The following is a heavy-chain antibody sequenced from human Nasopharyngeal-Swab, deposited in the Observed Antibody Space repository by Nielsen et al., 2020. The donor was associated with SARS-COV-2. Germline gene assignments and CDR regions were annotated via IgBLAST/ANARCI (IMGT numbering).Heavy chain of an antibody. CDR2: IYYSGTT. CDR1: GDSISTGRYS. D-gene: IGHD6-13*01. CDR3: ARWSSWYNWLDP. J-gene: IGHJ5*02. V-gene: IGHV4-39*01. Sequence: SETLSLTCAVSGDSISTGRYSWDWIRQPPGKGLEWIGSIYYSGTTYYNPSLKSRVTISVDTSKNQFPLKLNSATAADTAVYYCARWSSWYNWLDPWGQGTQVIVSS.